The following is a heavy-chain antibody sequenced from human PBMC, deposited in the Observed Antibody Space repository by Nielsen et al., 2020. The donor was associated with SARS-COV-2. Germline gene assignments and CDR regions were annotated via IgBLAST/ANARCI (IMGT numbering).Heavy chain of an antibody. CDR2: IKQDGSEK. D-gene: IGHD3-10*01. V-gene: IGHV3-7*01. Sequence: GESLKISCAASGFTFSSYWMSWVRQAPGKGLEWVANIKQDGSEKYYVDSVKGRFTISRDNAKNSLYLQMNSLRAEDTAVYYCARFGGPRGEDAFDIWGQGTKVTVSS. CDR1: GFTFSSYW. CDR3: ARFGGPRGEDAFDI. J-gene: IGHJ3*02.